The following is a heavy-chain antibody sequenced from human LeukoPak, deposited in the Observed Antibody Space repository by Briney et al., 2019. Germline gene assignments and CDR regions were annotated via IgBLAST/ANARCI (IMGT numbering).Heavy chain of an antibody. J-gene: IGHJ5*02. V-gene: IGHV4-34*01. CDR3: ARSHFYGSGVDP. CDR2: FSHSGGT. Sequence: SETLSLTCAVYGGSLSDYYLTWIRQPPGKGLEWIGEFSHSGGTNYSPSLKSRATISVDTSRNQFSLKLSSVTAADTAVYYCARSHFYGSGVDPWGQGTLVTVSS. D-gene: IGHD3-10*01. CDR1: GGSLSDYY.